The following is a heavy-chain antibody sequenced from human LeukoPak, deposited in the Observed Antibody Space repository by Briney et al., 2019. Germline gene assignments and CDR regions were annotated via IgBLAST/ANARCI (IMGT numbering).Heavy chain of an antibody. V-gene: IGHV3-48*04. J-gene: IGHJ4*02. D-gene: IGHD3-22*01. CDR3: AMYYYDSSGYAQG. CDR2: ISSSSTTI. Sequence: PGGSLRLSCAASGFTFSSYSMTWVRQAPGKGLEWVSYISSSSTTIYYADSVKGRFTISRDNAKNSLYLQMNSLRAEDTAVYYCAMYYYDSSGYAQGWGQGTLVTVSS. CDR1: GFTFSSYS.